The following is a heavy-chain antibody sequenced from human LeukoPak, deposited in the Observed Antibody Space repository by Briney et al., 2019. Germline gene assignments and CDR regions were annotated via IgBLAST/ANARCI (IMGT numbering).Heavy chain of an antibody. V-gene: IGHV4-59*08. CDR2: IYHSGST. Sequence: SETLSLTCTVSGGSISSYYWSWIRQPPGKGLEWIGYIYHSGSTNYNPSLKSRVTISVDTSKNQFSLKLSSVTAADTAVYYCARLAYCGGDCYYYFDYWGQGTLVTVSS. D-gene: IGHD2-21*02. CDR1: GGSISSYY. CDR3: ARLAYCGGDCYYYFDY. J-gene: IGHJ4*02.